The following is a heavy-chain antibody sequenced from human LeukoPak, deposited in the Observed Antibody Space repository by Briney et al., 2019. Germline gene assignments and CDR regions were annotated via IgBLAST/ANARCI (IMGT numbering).Heavy chain of an antibody. CDR1: GFTFSVYS. CDR2: ISAASHGI. D-gene: IGHD3-10*01. Sequence: GGSLRLSCAASGFTFSVYSMTWVRQAPGKGLEWISHISAASHGIYYADSVKGRFTISRDNAKNSLYLQMNSLRAEDTAVYYCARDGSFGRTSFDYWGQGTLVTVSS. V-gene: IGHV3-48*04. CDR3: ARDGSFGRTSFDY. J-gene: IGHJ4*02.